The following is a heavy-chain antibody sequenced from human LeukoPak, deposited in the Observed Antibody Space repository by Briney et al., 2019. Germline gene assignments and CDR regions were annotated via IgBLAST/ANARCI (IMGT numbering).Heavy chain of an antibody. CDR3: ARALPGIAAAGTFDY. J-gene: IGHJ4*02. Sequence: GRSLRLSCAASGFTFSSYGMHWVRQAPGKGLEWVAVIWYDGSNKYYADSVKGRFTISRDNSKNTLYLQMNSLRAEDTAVDYCARALPGIAAAGTFDYWGQGTLVTVSS. D-gene: IGHD6-13*01. CDR1: GFTFSSYG. V-gene: IGHV3-33*01. CDR2: IWYDGSNK.